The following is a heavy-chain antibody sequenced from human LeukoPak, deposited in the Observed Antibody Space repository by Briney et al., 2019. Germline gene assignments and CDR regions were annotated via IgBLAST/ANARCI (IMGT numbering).Heavy chain of an antibody. CDR2: ISAYNGNT. CDR1: GYTFTSYG. CDR3: ARDRPDYYDSSGYQDDY. J-gene: IGHJ4*02. Sequence: ASVKVSCKASGYTFTSYGISWVRQAPGQGLEWMGWISAYNGNTNYAQKLQGRVTMTTDTSTSTAYMELRSLRSDDTAVYYCARDRPDYYDSSGYQDDYWGQGTLVTVSS. V-gene: IGHV1-18*01. D-gene: IGHD3-22*01.